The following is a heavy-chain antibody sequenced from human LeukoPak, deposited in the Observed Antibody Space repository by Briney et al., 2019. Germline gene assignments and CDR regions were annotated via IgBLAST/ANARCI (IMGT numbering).Heavy chain of an antibody. D-gene: IGHD3-3*01. CDR3: TTYYDFWSGRYY. CDR2: IKSKTDGGTT. Sequence: PGGSLRLSCAASGFTFSNAWMSWVRQAPGKGLEWVGRIKSKTDGGTTDYAAPVKGRFTISRDDSKNTLYLQMNSLKTEDTAVYYCTTYYDFWSGRYYWGQGTLVTVSS. CDR1: GFTFSNAW. J-gene: IGHJ4*02. V-gene: IGHV3-15*01.